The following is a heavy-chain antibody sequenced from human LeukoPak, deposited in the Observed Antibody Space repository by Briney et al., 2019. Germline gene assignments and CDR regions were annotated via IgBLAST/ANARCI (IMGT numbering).Heavy chain of an antibody. CDR2: INPNSGDT. V-gene: IGHV1-2*02. D-gene: IGHD1-26*01. J-gene: IGHJ6*03. CDR3: ARVPRGSTVGTLPYFYYYMDV. CDR1: GYTFTAYS. Sequence: ASVKVSCKASGYTFTAYSMHWVRQAPGQGLEYMGWINPNSGDTNYAQKFQGRVTMARDTSMSTAYMELSGLRFDDTAVYYCARVPRGSTVGTLPYFYYYMDVWGKGTTVIVSS.